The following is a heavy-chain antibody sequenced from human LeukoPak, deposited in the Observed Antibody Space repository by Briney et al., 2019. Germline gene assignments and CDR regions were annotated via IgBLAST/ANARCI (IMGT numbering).Heavy chain of an antibody. D-gene: IGHD2-15*01. J-gene: IGHJ4*02. Sequence: SETLSLTCTVSGGSISGYYWSWIRQPPGKGLEYIGHIYYSGSTNYNPSLKSRVTILVDTSKNQFSLRLSSVTAADTALYYCARRGYCSGGSCYSFDYWGQGTLVTVSS. V-gene: IGHV4-59*08. CDR2: IYYSGST. CDR1: GGSISGYY. CDR3: ARRGYCSGGSCYSFDY.